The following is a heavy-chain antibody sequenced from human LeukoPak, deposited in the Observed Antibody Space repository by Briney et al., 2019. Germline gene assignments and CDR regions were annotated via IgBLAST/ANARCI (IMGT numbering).Heavy chain of an antibody. D-gene: IGHD6-19*01. V-gene: IGHV4-31*03. CDR3: ARAPTYLSSGWYHYYYGMDV. J-gene: IGHJ6*02. CDR1: GGSISSGGYY. CDR2: IYYSGST. Sequence: PSETLSLTCTVSGGSISSGGYYWSWIRQHPGKGLEWIGYIYYSGSTYYNPSLKSRVTISVDTSKNQFSLKLSSVTAADTAVYYCARAPTYLSSGWYHYYYGMDVWGQGTTVTVSS.